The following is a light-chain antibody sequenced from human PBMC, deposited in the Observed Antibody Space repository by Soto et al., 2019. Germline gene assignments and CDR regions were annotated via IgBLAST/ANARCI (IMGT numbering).Light chain of an antibody. CDR3: ISYRSRSTPHYV. CDR1: SSDVGGYNS. J-gene: IGLJ1*01. CDR2: GVT. Sequence: QSVLTQPASVSGSPGQSITIPCTGTSSDVGGYNSVSWYQQHPGKAPKLLIYGVTNRPSGVSDRFSGSKSGNTASLTISGLQAEYEADYYCISYRSRSTPHYVFGTGTKLTVL. V-gene: IGLV2-14*03.